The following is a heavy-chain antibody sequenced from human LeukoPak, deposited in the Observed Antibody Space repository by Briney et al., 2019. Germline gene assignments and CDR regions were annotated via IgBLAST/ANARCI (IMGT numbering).Heavy chain of an antibody. CDR1: GFTFSSYA. CDR3: AKDSGGSCWSPADY. J-gene: IGHJ4*02. Sequence: GSLRLSCAASGFTFSSYAMSWVRQAPGKGLEWVSAISGSGGSTYYADSVKGRFTISRDNSKNTLYLQMNSLRAEDTAVYYCAKDSGGSCWSPADYWGQGTLVTASS. D-gene: IGHD6-19*01. V-gene: IGHV3-23*01. CDR2: ISGSGGST.